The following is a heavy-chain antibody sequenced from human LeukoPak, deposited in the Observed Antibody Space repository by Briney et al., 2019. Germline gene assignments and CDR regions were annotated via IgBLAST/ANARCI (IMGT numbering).Heavy chain of an antibody. CDR3: ARAGQSDYGFSFDY. CDR1: GGSISAHY. V-gene: IGHV4-59*11. D-gene: IGHD3-10*01. J-gene: IGHJ4*02. CDR2: IYYSGST. Sequence: SETLSLTCTISGGSISAHYWTWIRQPPGEGLAWIGFIYYSGSTSYNPSLKSRVTISLDSSKNQFSLKLSSVTAADTALYYCARAGQSDYGFSFDYWGQGKLVTVSS.